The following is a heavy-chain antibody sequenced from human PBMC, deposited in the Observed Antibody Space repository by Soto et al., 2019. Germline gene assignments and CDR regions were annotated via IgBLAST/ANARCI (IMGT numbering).Heavy chain of an antibody. CDR3: ATDQAPTGYRYGPKDY. V-gene: IGHV3-23*01. J-gene: IGHJ4*02. CDR2: VSGSGTST. D-gene: IGHD5-18*01. Sequence: GGSLSLSSAASGFDFSNYAMTWVRPVPGKGPEWVSTVSGSGTSTYYLDSVKGRFTISRDNSKNTLYLQMNSLRAEDTAIFYCATDQAPTGYRYGPKDYWGQGTLVTVSS. CDR1: GFDFSNYA.